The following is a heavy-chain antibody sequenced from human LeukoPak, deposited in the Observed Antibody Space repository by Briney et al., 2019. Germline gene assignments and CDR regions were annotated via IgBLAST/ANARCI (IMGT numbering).Heavy chain of an antibody. D-gene: IGHD6-13*01. CDR2: ISGSGGST. CDR3: AKDSGLIAAAGNFGY. J-gene: IGHJ4*02. V-gene: IGHV3-23*01. Sequence: GGSLRLSCAASGFTFSSYARRWVRQAPGKGLEWVSAISGSGGSTYYADSVKGRFTISRDNSKNTLYLQMNSLRAEDTAVYYCAKDSGLIAAAGNFGYWGQGTLVTVSS. CDR1: GFTFSSYA.